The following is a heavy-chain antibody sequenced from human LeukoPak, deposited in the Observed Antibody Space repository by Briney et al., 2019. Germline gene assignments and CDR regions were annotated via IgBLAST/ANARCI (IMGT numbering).Heavy chain of an antibody. J-gene: IGHJ2*01. CDR3: ARPKYGDAAYFAL. D-gene: IGHD4-17*01. CDR2: IYHSGNT. CDR1: GYSISSGYY. V-gene: IGHV4-38-2*01. Sequence: SETLSLTCAVSGYSISSGYYWGWIRQPPGKGLEWIGSIYHSGNTYYDPSLKSRVTISVDTSKNQFFLKVTSVTAADAAVYYCARPKYGDAAYFALWGRGALVTVSS.